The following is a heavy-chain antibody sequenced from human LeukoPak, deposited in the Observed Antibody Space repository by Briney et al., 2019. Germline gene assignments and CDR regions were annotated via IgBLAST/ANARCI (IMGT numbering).Heavy chain of an antibody. Sequence: PGGSLRLSCAASGFTFSSYSMNWVRQAPGKGLEWVSSISSSSGYIYYADSVKGRFTISRDNAKNSLYLQMNSLRAEDTAMYYCARDLASGSGWSVDYWGQGTLVTVSS. CDR1: GFTFSSYS. J-gene: IGHJ4*02. D-gene: IGHD6-19*01. CDR3: ARDLASGSGWSVDY. V-gene: IGHV3-21*01. CDR2: ISSSSGYI.